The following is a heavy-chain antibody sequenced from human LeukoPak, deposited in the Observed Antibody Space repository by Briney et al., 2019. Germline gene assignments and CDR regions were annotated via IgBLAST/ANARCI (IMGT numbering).Heavy chain of an antibody. CDR3: VKRWTGTTIGQQDY. CDR1: GFTFSNYG. D-gene: IGHD1-1*01. Sequence: GGSLRLSCAASGFTFSNYGMHWVRQAPGKGLEWVAVISFDGSNKYYADSVKGRFTISRDSSKNTLYLQMNSLRAEDMAVYYCVKRWTGTTIGQQDYWGQGTLVTVSS. CDR2: ISFDGSNK. J-gene: IGHJ4*02. V-gene: IGHV3-30*18.